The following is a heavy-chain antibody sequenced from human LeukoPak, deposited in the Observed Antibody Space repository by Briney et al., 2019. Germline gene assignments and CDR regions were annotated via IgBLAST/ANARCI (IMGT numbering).Heavy chain of an antibody. V-gene: IGHV3-21*01. Sequence: PGGSLRLSCVASGFTFSTYSMNWVRQAPGKGLEWVSSISSSSSYIYYADSVKGRFTISRDNAKNSLYLQMNSLRAEDTAVYYCATDGGNILTGLSAGSYFDYWGQGTLVTVSS. J-gene: IGHJ4*02. D-gene: IGHD3-9*01. CDR2: ISSSSSYI. CDR1: GFTFSTYS. CDR3: ATDGGNILTGLSAGSYFDY.